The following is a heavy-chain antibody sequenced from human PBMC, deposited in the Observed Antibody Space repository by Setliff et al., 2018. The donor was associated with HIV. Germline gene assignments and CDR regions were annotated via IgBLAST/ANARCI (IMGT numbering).Heavy chain of an antibody. CDR3: ARRPGTIRTGGWFDP. CDR1: GYTFTTYV. CDR2: INPNSGGT. D-gene: IGHD2-2*01. J-gene: IGHJ5*02. V-gene: IGHV1-2*06. Sequence: ASVKVSCKASGYTFTTYVVHWVRQAPGQGLEWMGRINPNSGGTNYAQKFQGRVTMTRDTSISTAYMELSRLRSDDTAIYYCARRPGTIRTGGWFDPWGQGTLGTVS.